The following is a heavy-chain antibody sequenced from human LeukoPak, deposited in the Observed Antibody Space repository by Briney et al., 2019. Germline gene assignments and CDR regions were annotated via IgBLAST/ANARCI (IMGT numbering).Heavy chain of an antibody. CDR2: IWYDGSKK. CDR1: GFTFSSYG. D-gene: IGHD6-19*01. Sequence: GGSLRLSCVASGFTFSSYGMHWVRQTPGKGLEWVAVIWYDGSKKYSADSLKGRFTISRDDSKSTLYLQMNSLRADDTAVYYCARDLGTAGSFYFDYWGQGTLVTVPS. V-gene: IGHV3-33*01. CDR3: ARDLGTAGSFYFDY. J-gene: IGHJ4*02.